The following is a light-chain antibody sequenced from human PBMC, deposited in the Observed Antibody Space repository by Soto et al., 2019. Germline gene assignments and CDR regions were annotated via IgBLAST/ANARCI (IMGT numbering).Light chain of an antibody. Sequence: EIVLTQSPATLSSSPGATATLSCRASQSVSSNLAWYQQKPAQAHRLLIYGASTRATGIPARFSGSGSGTEFTLTIGCLQSEDFVVYYCQQYKNWPKWTFCQETKLDIK. CDR1: QSVSSN. CDR2: GAS. V-gene: IGKV3-15*01. CDR3: QQYKNWPKWT. J-gene: IGKJ1*01.